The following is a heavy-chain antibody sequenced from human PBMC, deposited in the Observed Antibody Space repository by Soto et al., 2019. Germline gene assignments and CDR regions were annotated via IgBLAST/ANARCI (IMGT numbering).Heavy chain of an antibody. CDR3: AKGSQMWTPDY. D-gene: IGHD2-21*01. CDR2: ITGNGGYT. CDR1: GFAFSNYA. J-gene: IGHJ4*02. V-gene: IGHV3-23*01. Sequence: PGGSLRLSCEVSGFAFSNYAMAWVRQAPGKGLEYVSSITGNGGYTYYALSVKGRFTISRDNSKNTLYVQMNSLTAEDTAVYYCAKGSQMWTPDYWGQGTLVTVSS.